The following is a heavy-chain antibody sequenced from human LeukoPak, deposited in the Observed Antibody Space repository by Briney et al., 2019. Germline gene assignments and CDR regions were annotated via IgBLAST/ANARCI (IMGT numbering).Heavy chain of an antibody. J-gene: IGHJ4*02. D-gene: IGHD2/OR15-2a*01. CDR2: ISGSDGST. V-gene: IGHV3-23*01. Sequence: GSLRLSCAASGFTFSSYWMHWVRQAPGKGLEWVSGISGSDGSTNYADSVKGRFTISRENSKNTLYLQMNSLRAEDTAVYYCAKDSAKKYDDYWGQGTLVTVSS. CDR1: GFTFSSYW. CDR3: AKDSAKKYDDY.